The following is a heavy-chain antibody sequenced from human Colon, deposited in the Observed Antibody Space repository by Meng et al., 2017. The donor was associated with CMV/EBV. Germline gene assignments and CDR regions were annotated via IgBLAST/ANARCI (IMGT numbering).Heavy chain of an antibody. CDR2: ITWNSGRT. CDR1: GFTFDDYA. Sequence: GGSLRLSCAASGFTFDDYAMHWVRQAPGKGLEWVSSITWNSGRTGYVDSVEGRFTISRDNAKNSLYPQMNGLRAEDTALYYCAKDISPVGGSTGYHGMDVWGQGTTVTVSS. CDR3: AKDISPVGGSTGYHGMDV. D-gene: IGHD1-7*01. V-gene: IGHV3-9*01. J-gene: IGHJ6*02.